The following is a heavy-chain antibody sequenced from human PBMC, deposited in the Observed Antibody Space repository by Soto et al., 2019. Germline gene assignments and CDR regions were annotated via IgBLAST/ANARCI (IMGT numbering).Heavy chain of an antibody. J-gene: IGHJ4*02. D-gene: IGHD4-17*01. CDR3: AISVDYGDFEGFDF. CDR1: GYSCTDYK. CDR2: VDPNGGGS. V-gene: IGHV1-2*04. Sequence: ASVKVSCKTSGYSCTDYKLHWVRQAPGQGLEWMGWVDPNGGGSNSAQKFQGSVTMTWDTSITTPYLDLTRLTTNQTATYFCAISVDYGDFEGFDFCGPGHLVTVSS.